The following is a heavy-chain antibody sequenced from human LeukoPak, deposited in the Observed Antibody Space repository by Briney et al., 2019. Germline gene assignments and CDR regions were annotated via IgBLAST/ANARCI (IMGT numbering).Heavy chain of an antibody. V-gene: IGHV3-53*01. D-gene: IGHD5-18*01. CDR2: IYSGGST. J-gene: IGHJ4*02. Sequence: GGSLRLFCAASGFTVSSNYMSWVRQAPGKGLEWVSVIYSGGSTYYADSVKGRFTISRDNSKNTLYLQMNSLRAEDTAVYYCARAPDTEFDYWGQGTLVTVSS. CDR1: GFTVSSNY. CDR3: ARAPDTEFDY.